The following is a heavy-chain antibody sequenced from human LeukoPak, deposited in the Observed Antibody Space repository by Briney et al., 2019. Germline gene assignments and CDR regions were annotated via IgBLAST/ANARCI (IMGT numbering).Heavy chain of an antibody. CDR3: AKGTCSSTSCYFDY. Sequence: GGSLRLSCAASGLTFDDYAMHWVRQAPGKGLEGVSGISWNSGSIGYADSVKGRFTISRDNAKNSLYLQMNSLRAEDMALYYCAKGTCSSTSCYFDYWGQGTLVTVSS. CDR1: GLTFDDYA. J-gene: IGHJ4*02. CDR2: ISWNSGSI. V-gene: IGHV3-9*03. D-gene: IGHD2-2*01.